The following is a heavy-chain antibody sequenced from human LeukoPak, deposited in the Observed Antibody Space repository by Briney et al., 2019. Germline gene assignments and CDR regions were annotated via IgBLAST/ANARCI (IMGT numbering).Heavy chain of an antibody. J-gene: IGHJ4*02. D-gene: IGHD3-22*01. Sequence: GRSLRLSCAASGFTFSSYAMHWVRQAPGKGLEWVAVISYDGSSKYYADSVKGRFTISRDNSKNTLYLQMNSLRAEDTAVFYCAREFDYYDSSGHFDYWGQGTLVTVSS. V-gene: IGHV3-30*04. CDR2: ISYDGSSK. CDR3: AREFDYYDSSGHFDY. CDR1: GFTFSSYA.